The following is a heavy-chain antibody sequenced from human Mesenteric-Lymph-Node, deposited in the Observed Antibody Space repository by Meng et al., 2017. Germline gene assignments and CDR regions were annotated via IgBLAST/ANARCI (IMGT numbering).Heavy chain of an antibody. CDR3: AKDGGSSGTAFDI. J-gene: IGHJ3*02. D-gene: IGHD6-19*01. V-gene: IGHV3-74*01. CDR2: IDSAGSLT. CDR1: GFTISNHW. Sequence: GESLKISCTASGFTISNHWMHWVRQTAEKRLVWVSRIDSAGSLTSYADSVKGRFTISRDSAKNTLYLQMNSLRAEDMALYYCAKDGGSSGTAFDIWGQGTMVTVSS.